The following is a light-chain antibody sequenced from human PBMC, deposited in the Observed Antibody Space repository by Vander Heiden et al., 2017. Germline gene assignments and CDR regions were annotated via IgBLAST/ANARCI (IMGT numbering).Light chain of an antibody. V-gene: IGLV1-40*01. Sequence: QSVLTRLPSVSGAPGQSVTISCTGRSSNCGAGHDVHWYHQLPATAPKLLIYGNNTRPSGVPGRFSGSKSGPSASMAITGLQAEDEDDYYCQSYDSSLSGYVVFGGGTKLTVL. CDR1: SSNCGAGHD. CDR3: QSYDSSLSGYVV. CDR2: GNN. J-gene: IGLJ2*01.